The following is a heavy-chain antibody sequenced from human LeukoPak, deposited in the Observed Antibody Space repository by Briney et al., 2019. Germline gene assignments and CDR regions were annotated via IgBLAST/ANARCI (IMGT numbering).Heavy chain of an antibody. CDR3: ARGIPFGGALNAFDI. CDR1: GFTFSNYA. D-gene: IGHD2-2*02. V-gene: IGHV3-23*01. J-gene: IGHJ3*02. CDR2: ISGSGDST. Sequence: PGGSLRLSCAASGFTFSNYAMRWVRQAPGKGLEWVSGISGSGDSTYYADSVKGRFTISRDNSKNTLYLQMNSLRAEDTAVYYCARGIPFGGALNAFDIWGQGTMVTVSS.